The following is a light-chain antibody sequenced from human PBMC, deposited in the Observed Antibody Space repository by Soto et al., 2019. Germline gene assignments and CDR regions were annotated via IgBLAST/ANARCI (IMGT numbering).Light chain of an antibody. CDR2: GAF. J-gene: IGKJ1*01. Sequence: EGVITKKTVTLSVSPGERVTLSCRASQSVSSNLAWYQQKPGQAPSLLIYGAFTRATGIPARFSGTGSGTEFTLTISSLQSEDFALYYCQQYNDWPLTFGQG. CDR3: QQYNDWPLT. V-gene: IGKV3-15*01. CDR1: QSVSSN.